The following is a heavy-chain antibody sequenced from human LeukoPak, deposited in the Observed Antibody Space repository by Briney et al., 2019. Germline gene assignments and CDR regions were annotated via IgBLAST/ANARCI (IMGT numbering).Heavy chain of an antibody. Sequence: SETLSLSCAVYGGSFSGYYWSWIRQPTGKGLEWIGEINHSGSTNYNPSLKSRVTISVDTSKNQFSLKLSSVTAADTAVYYCARGGGYSYGPNHFDYWGQGTLVTVSS. J-gene: IGHJ4*02. CDR2: INHSGST. V-gene: IGHV4-34*01. CDR3: ARGGGYSYGPNHFDY. CDR1: GGSFSGYY. D-gene: IGHD5-18*01.